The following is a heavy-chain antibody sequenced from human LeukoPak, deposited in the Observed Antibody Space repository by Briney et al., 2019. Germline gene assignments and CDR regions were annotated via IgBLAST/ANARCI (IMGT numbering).Heavy chain of an antibody. J-gene: IGHJ3*02. CDR1: GFTFSSYS. Sequence: GSLRLSCAASGFTFSSYSMNWVRQAPGKGLEWVSSISSSSSYIYYADSVKGRFTISRDNAKNSLYLQMNSLRAEDTAVYYCARVGSWDAFDIWGQGTMVTVSS. CDR2: ISSSSSYI. D-gene: IGHD1-26*01. CDR3: ARVGSWDAFDI. V-gene: IGHV3-21*01.